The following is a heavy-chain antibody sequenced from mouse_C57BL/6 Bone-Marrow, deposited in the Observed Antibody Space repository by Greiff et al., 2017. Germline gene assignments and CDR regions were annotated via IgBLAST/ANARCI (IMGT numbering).Heavy chain of an antibody. V-gene: IGHV1-50*01. J-gene: IGHJ2*01. CDR2: IDPSDSYT. CDR3: ARGGEFDD. Sequence: VQLQQPGAELVKPGASVKLSCKASGYTFTSYWMQWVKQRPGQGLEWIGEIDPSDSYTNYNQKFKGKATLTVDTSSSTAYMQLSSLTSEDYAVYFCARGGEFDDWGQGTTLAVTS. CDR1: GYTFTSYW.